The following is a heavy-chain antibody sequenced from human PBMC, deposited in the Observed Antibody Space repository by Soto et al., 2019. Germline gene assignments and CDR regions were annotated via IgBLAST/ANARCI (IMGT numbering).Heavy chain of an antibody. V-gene: IGHV3-33*01. CDR3: ARGGGGWQQLVPCDY. CDR2: IWYDGSNK. D-gene: IGHD6-13*01. CDR1: GFTFSSYG. Sequence: GGSLRLSCAASGFTFSSYGMHWVRQAPGKGLEWVAVIWYDGSNKYYADSVKGRFTISRDNSKNTLYLQMNSLRAEDTAVYYCARGGGGWQQLVPCDYWGQGTLVTVSS. J-gene: IGHJ4*02.